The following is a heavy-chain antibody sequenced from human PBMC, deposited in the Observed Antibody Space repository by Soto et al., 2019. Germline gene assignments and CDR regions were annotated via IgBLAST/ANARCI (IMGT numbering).Heavy chain of an antibody. V-gene: IGHV1-8*01. CDR2: MNPNSGNT. CDR1: GYTFTSYD. CDR3: ARGVRNRMTTVTVYYYYYYMDV. D-gene: IGHD4-17*01. Sequence: ASVKVSCKASGYTFTSYDINWVRQATGQGLEWMGWMNPNSGNTGYAQKFQGRVTMTRNTSISTAYMELSSLRSEDTAVYYCARGVRNRMTTVTVYYYYYYMDVWGKGTTVTVSS. J-gene: IGHJ6*03.